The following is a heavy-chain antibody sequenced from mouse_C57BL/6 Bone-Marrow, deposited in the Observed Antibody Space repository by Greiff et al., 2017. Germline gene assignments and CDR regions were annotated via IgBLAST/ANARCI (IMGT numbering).Heavy chain of an antibody. CDR1: GYTFTSYW. J-gene: IGHJ2*01. Sequence: QVQLQQPGAELVRPGSSVKLSCTASGYTFTSYWMDWVKQRPGQGLEWIGNIYPSDSETHYNQKFKDKATLTVDKSSSTAYMQLSSLTSEDSAVYYCARGTGTLYYFDYWGQGTTLTVSS. CDR2: IYPSDSET. V-gene: IGHV1-61*01. D-gene: IGHD4-1*01. CDR3: ARGTGTLYYFDY.